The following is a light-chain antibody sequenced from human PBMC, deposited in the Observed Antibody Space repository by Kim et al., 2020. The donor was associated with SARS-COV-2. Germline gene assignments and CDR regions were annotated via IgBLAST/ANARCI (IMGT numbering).Light chain of an antibody. CDR1: QTVSRNF. CDR2: GAS. CDR3: QQYGSPPQT. V-gene: IGKV3-20*01. J-gene: IGKJ1*01. Sequence: SPGVRASLSCAASQTVSRNFLAWYQQKPGQAPRLLIYGASTRATGTPDRFSGSGTETHFTLTISRLEAEDFAVYFCQQYGSPPQTFGQGTKVDIK.